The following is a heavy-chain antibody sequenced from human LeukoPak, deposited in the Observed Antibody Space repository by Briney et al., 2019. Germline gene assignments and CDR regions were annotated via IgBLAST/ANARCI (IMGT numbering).Heavy chain of an antibody. CDR1: GGSISSGGYY. CDR2: IYYSGST. D-gene: IGHD3-10*01. V-gene: IGHV4-31*03. J-gene: IGHJ3*02. Sequence: SQTLSLTCTVSGGSISSGGYYWSWLRQHPGKGLEWFGYIYYSGSTYYNPSLKSRVTISVDTSKNQFSLKLSSVTAADTAVYYCARTITMVRGVNPDAFDIWGQGTMVTVSS. CDR3: ARTITMVRGVNPDAFDI.